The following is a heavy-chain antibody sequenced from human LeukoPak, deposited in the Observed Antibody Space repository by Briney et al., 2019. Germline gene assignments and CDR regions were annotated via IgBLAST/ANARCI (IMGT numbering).Heavy chain of an antibody. CDR2: ISHDGSNK. J-gene: IGHJ6*02. CDR3: ARVRYYASGSPHYGMDV. Sequence: GRSLRLSCTASGLIFRSYVMHWVRQAPGQGLQWVAVISHDGSNKYFAESVKGRFTISRDNSKNTLSLQMNSLRDEDTALYYCARVRYYASGSPHYGMDVWGQGTTVTVSS. D-gene: IGHD3-10*01. V-gene: IGHV3-30*04. CDR1: GLIFRSYV.